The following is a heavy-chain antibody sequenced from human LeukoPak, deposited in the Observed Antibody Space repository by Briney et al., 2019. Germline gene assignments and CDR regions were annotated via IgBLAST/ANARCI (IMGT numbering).Heavy chain of an antibody. V-gene: IGHV3-21*04. D-gene: IGHD3-3*01. CDR1: GFTFSSYS. Sequence: GGSLRLSCAASGFTFSSYSMNWVRQAPGKGLEWVSSISSSSSYIYYADSVKGRFTISRDSSMNTLYLQMNSLRAEDTAVYYCGKEECLKGLFNYGGQGTLVTVPS. CDR3: GKEECLKGLFNY. CDR2: ISSSSSYI. J-gene: IGHJ4*02.